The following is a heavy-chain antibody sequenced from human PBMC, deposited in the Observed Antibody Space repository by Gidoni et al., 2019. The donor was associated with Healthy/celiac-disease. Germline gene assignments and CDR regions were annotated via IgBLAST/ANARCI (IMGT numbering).Heavy chain of an antibody. J-gene: IGHJ6*02. D-gene: IGHD3-10*01. CDR3: ASETLMGYYSYYGMDV. Sequence: EVQLVESGGGLVKPGGSLRLSCAASGFTFSSYSMNWGRQAPGKGLEWVSSISSSSSYIYYADSVKGRFTISRDNAKNSLYLQMNSLRAEDTAVYYCASETLMGYYSYYGMDVWGQGTTVTVSS. V-gene: IGHV3-21*01. CDR1: GFTFSSYS. CDR2: ISSSSSYI.